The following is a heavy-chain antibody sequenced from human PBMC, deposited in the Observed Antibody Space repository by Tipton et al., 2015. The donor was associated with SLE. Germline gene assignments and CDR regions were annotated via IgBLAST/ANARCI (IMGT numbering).Heavy chain of an antibody. J-gene: IGHJ4*02. CDR1: GFTFSSYG. Sequence: SLRLSCAASGFTFSSYGMHWVRQAPGKGLEWVAFIRYDGSNKYYADSVKGRFTISRDNSKNTLYLQMNSLRAEDTAVYYCANAIGGHCSGGSCYLFDYWGQGTLVTVSS. CDR2: IRYDGSNK. V-gene: IGHV3-30*02. D-gene: IGHD2-15*01. CDR3: ANAIGGHCSGGSCYLFDY.